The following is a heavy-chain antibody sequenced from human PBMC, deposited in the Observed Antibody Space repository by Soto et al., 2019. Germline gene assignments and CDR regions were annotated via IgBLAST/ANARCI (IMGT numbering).Heavy chain of an antibody. CDR3: ATVMPHYYDSSGYPGYFDY. J-gene: IGHJ4*02. V-gene: IGHV5-51*01. CDR1: GYSFTSYW. D-gene: IGHD3-22*01. CDR2: IYPGDSDT. Sequence: GESLKISCKGSGYSFTSYWIGWVRQMPGKGLEWMGIIYPGDSDTRYSPSFQGQVTISADKSISTAYLQWSSLKASDTAMYYCATVMPHYYDSSGYPGYFDYWGQGTLVTVSS.